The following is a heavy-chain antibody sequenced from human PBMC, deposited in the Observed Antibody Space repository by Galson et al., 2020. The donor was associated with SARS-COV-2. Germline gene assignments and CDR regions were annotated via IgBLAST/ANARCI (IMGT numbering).Heavy chain of an antibody. Sequence: GGSLRLSCAASGFTFSSYSMNWVRQAPGKGLEWVSSISSSSSYIYYADSVKGRFTISRDNAKNSLYLQMNSLRAEDTAVYYCARVDGATGYDPWGQGTLVTVSS. V-gene: IGHV3-21*01. CDR3: ARVDGATGYDP. D-gene: IGHD3-9*01. CDR1: GFTFSSYS. CDR2: ISSSSSYI. J-gene: IGHJ5*02.